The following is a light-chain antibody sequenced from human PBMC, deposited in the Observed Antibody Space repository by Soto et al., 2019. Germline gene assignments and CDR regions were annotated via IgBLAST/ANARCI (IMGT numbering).Light chain of an antibody. CDR1: QSISSSY. CDR3: QQSSNWPPIT. V-gene: IGKV3D-20*02. CDR2: DAY. J-gene: IGKJ5*01. Sequence: EIVMTQSPATLSVSPWERATLSCRASQSISSSYLAWYQQKPGRAPRLLIYDAYNRATGIPARFSGSGSGTDFTLTISTLEPEDFAVYYCQQSSNWPPITCGQGTRLEIK.